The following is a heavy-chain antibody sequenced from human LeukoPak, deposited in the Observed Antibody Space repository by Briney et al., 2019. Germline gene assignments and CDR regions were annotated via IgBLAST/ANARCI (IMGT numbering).Heavy chain of an antibody. J-gene: IGHJ6*03. CDR2: IYYSGST. V-gene: IGHV4-39*01. CDR1: GGSISSSSYY. Sequence: PSETLSLTCTVSGGSISSSSYYWGWIRQPPGKGLGWIGSIYYSGSTYYNPSLKSRVTISVDTSKNQFSLKLSSVTAADTAVYYCARHAAALRFLEWLPDYYYYYYYMDVWGKGTTVTVSS. CDR3: ARHAAALRFLEWLPDYYYYYYYMDV. D-gene: IGHD3-3*01.